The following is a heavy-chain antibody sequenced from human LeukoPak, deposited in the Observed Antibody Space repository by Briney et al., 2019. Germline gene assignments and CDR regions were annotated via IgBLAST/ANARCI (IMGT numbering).Heavy chain of an antibody. V-gene: IGHV3-21*01. Sequence: GGSLRLSCAASGFTFSSYSMNWVRQAPGKGLEWVSSISSSSSYIYYADSVKGRFTISRDNAKNSLYLQMNSLRAVDTAVYHCARDYGSGSSQYYFDYWGQGTLVTVSS. CDR2: ISSSSSYI. J-gene: IGHJ4*02. CDR3: ARDYGSGSSQYYFDY. D-gene: IGHD3-10*01. CDR1: GFTFSSYS.